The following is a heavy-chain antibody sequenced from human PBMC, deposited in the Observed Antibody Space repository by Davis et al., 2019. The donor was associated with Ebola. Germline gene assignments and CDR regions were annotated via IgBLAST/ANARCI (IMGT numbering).Heavy chain of an antibody. CDR1: GYSFTSYW. CDR3: ARTSVLVTTEGGMDV. D-gene: IGHD4-17*01. J-gene: IGHJ6*02. Sequence: PGGSLRLSCKGSGYSFTSYWIGWVRQLPGKGLEWMGIIYPGDSDTRYSPSFQGQVTISADKSISTAYLQWSSLKASDTAMYYCARTSVLVTTEGGMDVWGQGTTVTVSS. V-gene: IGHV5-51*01. CDR2: IYPGDSDT.